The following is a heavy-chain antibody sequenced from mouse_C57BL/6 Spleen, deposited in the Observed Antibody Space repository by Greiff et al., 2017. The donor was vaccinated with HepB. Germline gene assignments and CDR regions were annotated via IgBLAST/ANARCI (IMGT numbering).Heavy chain of an antibody. CDR3: ARHEEGYDGYFYFDY. V-gene: IGHV1-62-2*01. CDR1: GYTFTEYT. J-gene: IGHJ2*01. Sequence: VQLQQSGAELVKPGASAKLSCKASGYTFTEYTIHWVKQRSGQGLEWIGWFYPGSGSIKYKEKFKDKATLNADKSSSTVYMELSRWTSEDAAVYFCARHEEGYDGYFYFDYWGQGTTLTVSS. CDR2: FYPGSGSI. D-gene: IGHD2-3*01.